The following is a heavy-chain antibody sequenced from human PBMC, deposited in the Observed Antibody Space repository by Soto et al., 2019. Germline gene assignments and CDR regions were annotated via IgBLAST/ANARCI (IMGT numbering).Heavy chain of an antibody. CDR3: ARHRASLVRGIRTSYPIDY. V-gene: IGHV5-51*01. CDR2: IYPDDSET. Sequence: EVQLVQSGAEVKKSGESLKISCKGSGYNFTNYWIGWVRQMPGKGLEWMGIIYPDDSETRYSPSFQDQVTISVDKSISTAYLQWDSLKASDTAMYFCARHRASLVRGIRTSYPIDYWGQGTLVTVSS. D-gene: IGHD3-10*01. J-gene: IGHJ4*02. CDR1: GYNFTNYW.